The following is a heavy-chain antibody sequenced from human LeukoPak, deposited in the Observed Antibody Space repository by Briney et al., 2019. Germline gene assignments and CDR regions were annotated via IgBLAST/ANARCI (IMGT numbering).Heavy chain of an antibody. CDR3: ARDRITMVRGVSASFDP. Sequence: GGSLRLSCAASGFTVSSNYMSWVRQAPGKGLEWVSVIYSGGSTYYADSVKGRFTISRDNAKNSLYLQMNSLRAEDTAVYYCARDRITMVRGVSASFDPWGQGTLVTVSS. J-gene: IGHJ5*02. D-gene: IGHD3-10*01. CDR2: IYSGGST. CDR1: GFTVSSNY. V-gene: IGHV3-53*01.